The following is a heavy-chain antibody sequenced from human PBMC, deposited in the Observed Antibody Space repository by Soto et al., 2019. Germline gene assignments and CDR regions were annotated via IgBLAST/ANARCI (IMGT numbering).Heavy chain of an antibody. CDR1: GGSIPSGDYY. Sequence: PSETLSLTCTVSGGSIPSGDYYWSWIRQAPGMGLEWIGYIDYSGSTFYNPSLKSRLTISIDTSKSQFSLRLSSVTAADTAVYYCAKDLITMIVVVIRGFDYWGQGTLVTVSS. CDR2: IDYSGST. D-gene: IGHD3-22*01. V-gene: IGHV4-30-4*01. J-gene: IGHJ4*02. CDR3: AKDLITMIVVVIRGFDY.